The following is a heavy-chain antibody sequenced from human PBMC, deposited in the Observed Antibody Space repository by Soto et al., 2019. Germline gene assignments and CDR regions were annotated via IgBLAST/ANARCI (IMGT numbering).Heavy chain of an antibody. J-gene: IGHJ3*01. Sequence: LSLTCAVSGGSISSSNWWTWVRQPPGKGLEWVGEISRSGTTNYKPSLKSRVSISVDKSKNQFYLNLDSVTAADTAMYYCARDSASSGVFTWGQGTMVTV. CDR1: GGSISSSNW. CDR3: ARDSASSGVFT. V-gene: IGHV4-4*02. CDR2: ISRSGTT. D-gene: IGHD6-19*01.